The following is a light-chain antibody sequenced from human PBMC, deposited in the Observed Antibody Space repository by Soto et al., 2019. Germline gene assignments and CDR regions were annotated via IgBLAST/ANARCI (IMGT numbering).Light chain of an antibody. Sequence: QSVLTQPPSVSEAPRQRVTISCSGSSSNIGNNAVNWYQQLPGKAPKLLIYYDHLLPSGVSDRFSGSKSGTSASLAISGLQSEDEADYYCAAWDDSLNGVLFGGGTKVTVL. CDR1: SSNIGNNA. CDR2: YDH. J-gene: IGLJ2*01. V-gene: IGLV1-36*01. CDR3: AAWDDSLNGVL.